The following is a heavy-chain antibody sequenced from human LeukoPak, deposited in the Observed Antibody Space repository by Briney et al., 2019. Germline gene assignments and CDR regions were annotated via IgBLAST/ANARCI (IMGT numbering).Heavy chain of an antibody. J-gene: IGHJ5*02. CDR3: ARDWILLWFWQLWDRFDP. D-gene: IGHD3-10*01. CDR1: GFTFSSYA. Sequence: PGGSLRLSCAASGFTFSSYAMHWVRQAPGKGLEWVAVISYDGSNKYYADSVKGRFTISRDNSKNTLYLQMNSLRAEDTAVYYCARDWILLWFWQLWDRFDPWGQGTLVTVSS. CDR2: ISYDGSNK. V-gene: IGHV3-30-3*01.